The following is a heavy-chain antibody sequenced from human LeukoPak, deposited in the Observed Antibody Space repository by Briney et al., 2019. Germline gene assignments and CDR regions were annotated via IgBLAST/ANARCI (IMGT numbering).Heavy chain of an antibody. CDR1: GFTFSSYW. CDR3: TRDPDPLYYYGMDV. J-gene: IGHJ6*02. V-gene: IGHV3-49*03. CDR2: IRSKAYGGTT. Sequence: GGSLRLSCAASGFTFSSYWMSWFRQAPGKGLEWVGFIRSKAYGGTTEYAASVKGRFTISRDDSKSIAYLQMNSLKTEDTAVYYCTRDPDPLYYYGMDVWGQGTTVTVSS.